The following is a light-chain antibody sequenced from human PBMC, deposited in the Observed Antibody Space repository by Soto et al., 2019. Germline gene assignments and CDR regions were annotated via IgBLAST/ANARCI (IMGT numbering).Light chain of an antibody. CDR1: QSISSW. J-gene: IGKJ1*01. CDR2: KAS. Sequence: DIQMTQSPSTLSASVGDRVTITCRASQSISSWLTWYQQKAGQAPKLLIYKASIVESGVPSRFSGSGSGTEFTLTVSGLQPDDSAIYYCQQYSYFATFGQGTRGEVK. CDR3: QQYSYFAT. V-gene: IGKV1-5*03.